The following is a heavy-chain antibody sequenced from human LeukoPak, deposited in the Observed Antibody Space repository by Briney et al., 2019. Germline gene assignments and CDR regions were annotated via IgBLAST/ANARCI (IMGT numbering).Heavy chain of an antibody. CDR2: IKQDGSIQ. CDR3: ATSYDSSGCD. V-gene: IGHV3-7*01. D-gene: IGHD3-22*01. J-gene: IGHJ4*02. Sequence: GGSLRLSCTASGFTFSNFWMAWVRQAPGKGLEWVANIKQDGSIQHYGDSVKGRFTISRDNAKNSLYLQMNNLRAEDTALYYCATSYDSSGCDWGQGTLVTVSS. CDR1: GFTFSNFW.